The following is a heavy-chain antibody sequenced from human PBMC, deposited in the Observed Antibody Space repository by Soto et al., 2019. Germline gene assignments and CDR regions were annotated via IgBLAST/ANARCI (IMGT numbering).Heavy chain of an antibody. J-gene: IGHJ5*02. CDR3: ARPAMVRGSIDWFDP. CDR2: IYYSGST. Sequence: SETLSLTCTVSGGSISSYYWSWIRHPPGKGLEWIGYIYYSGSTNYNPSLKSRVTISVDTSKNQFSLKLSSVTAADTAVYYCARPAMVRGSIDWFDPWGQGTLVTVSS. D-gene: IGHD3-10*01. CDR1: GGSISSYY. V-gene: IGHV4-59*01.